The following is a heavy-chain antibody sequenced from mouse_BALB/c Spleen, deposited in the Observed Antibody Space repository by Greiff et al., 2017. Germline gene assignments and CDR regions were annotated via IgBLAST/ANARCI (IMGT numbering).Heavy chain of an antibody. CDR3: ARQGYGSSPHWYFDV. CDR2: INPYNDGT. D-gene: IGHD1-1*01. J-gene: IGHJ1*01. V-gene: IGHV1-14*01. CDR1: GYTFTSYV. Sequence: VHVKQSGPELVKPGASVKMSCKASGYTFTSYVMHWVKQKPGQGLEWIGYINPYNDGTKYNEKFKGKATLTSDKSSSTAYMELSSLTSEDSAVYYCARQGYGSSPHWYFDVWGAGTTVTVSS.